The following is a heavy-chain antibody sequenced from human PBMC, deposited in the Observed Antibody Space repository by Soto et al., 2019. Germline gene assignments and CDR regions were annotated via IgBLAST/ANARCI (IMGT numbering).Heavy chain of an antibody. CDR3: ARARPDY. Sequence: EVQLVESGGGLVQPGGSLRLSCAASGFTFSSYSMNWVRQAPGKGLEWVSYISSSSSTIYYADSAKGRFTISRDNAKNSLYLQMTSLRDEATAVYYCARARPDYWGQGTLVIVSS. J-gene: IGHJ4*02. V-gene: IGHV3-48*02. CDR2: ISSSSSTI. CDR1: GFTFSSYS.